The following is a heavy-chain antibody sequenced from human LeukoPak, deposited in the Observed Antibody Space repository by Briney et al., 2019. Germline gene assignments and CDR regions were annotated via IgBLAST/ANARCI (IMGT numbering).Heavy chain of an antibody. D-gene: IGHD7-27*01. J-gene: IGHJ1*01. V-gene: IGHV1-46*01. CDR1: GYTFTSYY. Sequence: ASVKVSCKASGYTFTSYYMHWVRQAPGQGLEWMGIINPSGGSTSYAQKLQGRVTMTTDTSTSTAYMELRSLRSDDTAVYYCARDRSGDHGSWGQGTLVTVSS. CDR2: INPSGGST. CDR3: ARDRSGDHGS.